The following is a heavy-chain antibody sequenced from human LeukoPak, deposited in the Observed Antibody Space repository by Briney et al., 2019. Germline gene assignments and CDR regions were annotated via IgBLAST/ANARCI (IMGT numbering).Heavy chain of an antibody. V-gene: IGHV4-38-2*02. CDR1: GYSISSGYY. CDR2: IYHSGST. Sequence: SETLSLTCIVSGYSISSGYYWGWIRQPPGKGLEWIGSIYHSGSTDYNPSLKSRVTISVDTSKNQFSLKLSSVTAADTAVYYCAREPHSMKYYYGSGSLAGILDVWGKGTTVTVSS. CDR3: AREPHSMKYYYGSGSLAGILDV. D-gene: IGHD3-10*01. J-gene: IGHJ6*04.